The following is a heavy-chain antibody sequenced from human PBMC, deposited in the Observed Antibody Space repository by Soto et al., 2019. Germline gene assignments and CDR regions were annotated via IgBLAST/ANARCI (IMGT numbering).Heavy chain of an antibody. CDR1: GYTFTGYY. CDR2: VNPNSGGT. V-gene: IGHV1-2*04. Sequence: GASVKVSCKASGYTFTGYYMHWVRQAPGQGLEWMGWVNPNSGGTNYAQKFQGWVTMTRDTSISTAYMELSRLRSDDTAVYYCARARGDYYDSSGYSPNFDYWGQGTLVTVSS. J-gene: IGHJ4*02. D-gene: IGHD3-22*01. CDR3: ARARGDYYDSSGYSPNFDY.